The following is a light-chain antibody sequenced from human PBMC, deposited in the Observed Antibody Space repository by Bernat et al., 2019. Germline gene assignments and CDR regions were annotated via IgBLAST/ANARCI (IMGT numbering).Light chain of an antibody. J-gene: IGLJ2*01. Sequence: QSALAQPRSVSGSPGQSVVISCTGTRSDVGGYNYVSWYQHHPGKAPKVILYDVSKRPSGVPDRFSGSKFGSTASLTISGLQAEDEANYYCASFAGSFTFIFGGGTELTVL. CDR3: ASFAGSFTFI. CDR1: RSDVGGYNY. CDR2: DVS. V-gene: IGLV2-11*01.